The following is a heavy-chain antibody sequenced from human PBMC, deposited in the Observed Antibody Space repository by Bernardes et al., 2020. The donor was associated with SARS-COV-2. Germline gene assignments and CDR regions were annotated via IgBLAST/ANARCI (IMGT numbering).Heavy chain of an antibody. CDR3: TKDPGYGLGVSYEDY. CDR2: ISDAGTT. CDR1: GGSVSSRSYY. J-gene: IGHJ4*02. D-gene: IGHD3-10*01. V-gene: IGHV3-66*01. Sequence: ETLSLTCTVSGGSVSSRSYYWGWIRQPPGKGLEWVSLISDAGTTYYADSVRGRFTISRDNSRNTVYLQMNSLRVADTAVYHCTKDPGYGLGVSYEDYWGQGTLVTVSS.